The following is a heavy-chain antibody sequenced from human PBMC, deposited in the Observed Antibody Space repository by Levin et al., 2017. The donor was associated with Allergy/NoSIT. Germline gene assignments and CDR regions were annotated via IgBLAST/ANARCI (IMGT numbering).Heavy chain of an antibody. J-gene: IGHJ6*02. CDR2: INNHGSST. CDR3: TRDFHGSGSHYYGMDV. D-gene: IGHD3-10*01. CDR1: GFTFGSYW. Sequence: QPGGSLRLSCEGSGFTFGSYWMHWVRQVPGKGLVWVSRINNHGSSTTYADSVKGRFTISRDNAKNTLYLQLNSLRGEDTGVYYCTRDFHGSGSHYYGMDVWGQGTTVTVSS. V-gene: IGHV3-74*01.